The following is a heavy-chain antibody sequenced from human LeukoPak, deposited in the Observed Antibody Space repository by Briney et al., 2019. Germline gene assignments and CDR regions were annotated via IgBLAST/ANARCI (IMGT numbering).Heavy chain of an antibody. D-gene: IGHD1-1*01. Sequence: SETLSLTCTVSDDSISDYYRGWIRQPPGKGLEWIGYIHNSGTSTYNLSLKSRVTISVDTSKNQFSLKLSSVTAADTAVYYCARADWNDERRFDYWGQGTLVTVSS. V-gene: IGHV4-59*08. CDR3: ARADWNDERRFDY. CDR1: DDSISDYY. CDR2: IHNSGTS. J-gene: IGHJ4*02.